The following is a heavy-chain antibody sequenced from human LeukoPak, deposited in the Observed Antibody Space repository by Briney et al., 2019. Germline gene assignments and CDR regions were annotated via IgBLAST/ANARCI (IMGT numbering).Heavy chain of an antibody. Sequence: GGSLRLSCAASGFTFSSYWMHWVRQAPGKGLVWVSRINTDGSDTTYADSVKGRFTISRDNAKNTLYLQMNSLRAEDTAVYYCARATIASDFDYWGQGTLVTVSS. CDR1: GFTFSSYW. D-gene: IGHD5-12*01. CDR2: INTDGSDT. V-gene: IGHV3-74*01. CDR3: ARATIASDFDY. J-gene: IGHJ4*02.